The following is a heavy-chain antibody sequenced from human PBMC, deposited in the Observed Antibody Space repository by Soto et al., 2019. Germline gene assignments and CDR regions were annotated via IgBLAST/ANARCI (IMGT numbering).Heavy chain of an antibody. Sequence: EVQLVESGGGLVKPGGSLRLSCAASGFNFNSYTINWVRQAPGKRLEWLSSISSSGYIFSTDSVRGRFTISRDNAKNSVYLPINSLRAEDTAVYFCARDCRGGSCYPGMDVWGQGTTVTVSS. CDR1: GFNFNSYT. D-gene: IGHD2-15*01. CDR3: ARDCRGGSCYPGMDV. V-gene: IGHV3-21*01. CDR2: ISSSGYI. J-gene: IGHJ6*02.